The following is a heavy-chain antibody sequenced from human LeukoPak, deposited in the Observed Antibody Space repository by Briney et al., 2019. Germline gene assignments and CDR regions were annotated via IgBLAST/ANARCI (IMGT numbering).Heavy chain of an antibody. CDR2: IYLGDSDT. CDR3: ARHLGLNDAFDI. V-gene: IGHV5-51*01. J-gene: IGHJ3*02. CDR1: GYSFTTYW. Sequence: GESLKISCKGSGYSFTTYWIGWVRQMPGKGPEWMGIIYLGDSDTRYSPSFQGQVTISVDKSINIAYLQWSSLKASDTAMYYCARHLGLNDAFDIWGQGTMVTVSS. D-gene: IGHD3-22*01.